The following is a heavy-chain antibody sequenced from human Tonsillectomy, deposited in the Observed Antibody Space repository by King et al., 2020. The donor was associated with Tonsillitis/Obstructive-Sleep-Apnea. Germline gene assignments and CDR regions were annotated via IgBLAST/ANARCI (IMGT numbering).Heavy chain of an antibody. Sequence: VQLVESGGGLVQPGGSLRLSCAASGFTFNTYAMSWVRQAPGKGLEWVSAISSSGGSTYYADSVKGRFTISRDNSKNTLYLQMNSLRAEDTAVYYCAKNYDDSSGPRYFYYYMDVWGRGTTVTVSS. CDR2: ISSSGGST. CDR1: GFTFNTYA. V-gene: IGHV3-23*04. J-gene: IGHJ6*03. CDR3: AKNYDDSSGPRYFYYYMDV. D-gene: IGHD3-22*01.